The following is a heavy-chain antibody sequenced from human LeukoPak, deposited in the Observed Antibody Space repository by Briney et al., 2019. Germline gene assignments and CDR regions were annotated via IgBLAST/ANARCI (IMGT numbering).Heavy chain of an antibody. CDR2: IYSGDST. V-gene: IGHV3-53*01. CDR3: ARVFSYYYYGMDV. J-gene: IGHJ6*02. D-gene: IGHD2/OR15-2a*01. CDR1: GFTVSSNY. Sequence: RGSLRLSCAASGFTVSSNYVSWVRQAPGKGLEWVSVIYSGDSTYYADSVKGRFTISRDTSKNTLYLQMNSLRAEDTAVYYCARVFSYYYYGMDVWGQGTTVTVSS.